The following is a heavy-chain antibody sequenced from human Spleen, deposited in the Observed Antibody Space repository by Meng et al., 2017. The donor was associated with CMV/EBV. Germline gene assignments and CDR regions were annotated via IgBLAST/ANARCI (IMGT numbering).Heavy chain of an antibody. CDR1: GFTFSSYS. Sequence: GGSLRLSCAASGFTFSSYSMNWVRQAPGKGLGWVSSISSSSSYIYYADSVKGRFTISRDNAKNALYLQMNSLRAEDTAVYYCARGGPEMATTYYFDYWGQGALVTVSS. D-gene: IGHD5-24*01. V-gene: IGHV3-21*01. CDR3: ARGGPEMATTYYFDY. CDR2: ISSSSSYI. J-gene: IGHJ4*02.